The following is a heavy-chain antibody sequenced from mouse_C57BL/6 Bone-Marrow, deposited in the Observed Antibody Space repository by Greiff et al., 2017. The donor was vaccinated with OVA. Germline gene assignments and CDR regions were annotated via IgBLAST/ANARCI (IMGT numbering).Heavy chain of an antibody. D-gene: IGHD2-5*01. CDR1: GYTFTSYW. CDR2: IYPGSGST. V-gene: IGHV1-55*01. J-gene: IGHJ2*01. CDR3: AREGYYSNYEKGDY. Sequence: QVQLQQPGAELVKPGASVKMSCKASGYTFTSYWITWVKQRPGQGLEWIGDIYPGSGSTNYNAKFKSKATLTVDTSSSTAYMQLSSLTSEDSAVYYVAREGYYSNYEKGDYWGQGTTLTVSS.